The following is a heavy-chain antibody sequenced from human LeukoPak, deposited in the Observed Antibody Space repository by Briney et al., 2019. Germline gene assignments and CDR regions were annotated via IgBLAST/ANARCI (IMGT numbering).Heavy chain of an antibody. J-gene: IGHJ4*02. CDR2: INPSGGST. CDR3: ARDRRYYDSSGYRYYFDY. Sequence: GASVKVSCKASGYTFTSYYMHWVRQAPGQGLEWMGIINPSGGSTSYAQKFQGRVTITADKSTSTAYMELSSLRSEDTAVYYCARDRRYYDSSGYRYYFDYWGQGTLVTVSS. D-gene: IGHD3-22*01. V-gene: IGHV1-46*01. CDR1: GYTFTSYY.